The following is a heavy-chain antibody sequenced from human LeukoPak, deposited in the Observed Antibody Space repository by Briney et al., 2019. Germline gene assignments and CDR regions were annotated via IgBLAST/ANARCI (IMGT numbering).Heavy chain of an antibody. CDR3: ARVVGYYDSSGYSDY. J-gene: IGHJ4*02. V-gene: IGHV3-21*01. CDR1: GFTFSSYA. D-gene: IGHD3-22*01. CDR2: ISSSSSYI. Sequence: PGGSLRLSCAASGFTFSSYAMSWVRQAPGKGLEWVSSISSSSSYIYYADSVKGRFTISRDNAKNSLYLQMNSLRAEDTAVYYCARVVGYYDSSGYSDYWGQGTLVTVSS.